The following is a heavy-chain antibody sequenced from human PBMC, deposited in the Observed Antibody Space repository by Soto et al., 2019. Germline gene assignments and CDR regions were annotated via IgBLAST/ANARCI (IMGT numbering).Heavy chain of an antibody. J-gene: IGHJ6*03. D-gene: IGHD3-10*01. V-gene: IGHV4-34*02. Sequence: QVQLQQWGAGLLKPSETLSLTCAVYGGSFSGYQWSWIRQTPGKGLEWIGGINDCGDINYNPSLKSPVTILVDAAKNQISLKLSSVTAADTAVYYCARGLILWFGELSRRGGYYYYMDVWGKGTTVTVSS. CDR3: ARGLILWFGELSRRGGYYYYMDV. CDR2: INDCGDI. CDR1: GGSFSGYQ.